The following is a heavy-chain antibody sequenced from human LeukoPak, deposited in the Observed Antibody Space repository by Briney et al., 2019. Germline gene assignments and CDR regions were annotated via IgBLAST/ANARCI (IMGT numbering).Heavy chain of an antibody. CDR3: ASYYGSGSDFDY. CDR2: IDPSDSYT. J-gene: IGHJ4*02. Sequence: GESLKISCKGSGYSFTSYWISWVRQMPGKGLEWMGRIDPSDSYTNYSPSFQGHVTISADKSISTAYLQWSSLKASDTAMYYCASYYGSGSDFDYWGQGTLVTVSS. D-gene: IGHD3-10*01. V-gene: IGHV5-10-1*01. CDR1: GYSFTSYW.